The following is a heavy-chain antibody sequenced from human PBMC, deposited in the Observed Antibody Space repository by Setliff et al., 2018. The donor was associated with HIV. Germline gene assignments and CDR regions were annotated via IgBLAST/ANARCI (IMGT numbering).Heavy chain of an antibody. CDR3: ARLSGGMVPNY. CDR2: IHHSGTA. J-gene: IGHJ4*02. Sequence: SETLSLTCSVSGGSISSLYWSWIRQPPGKGLEWIGSIHHSGTAYDNPPLKSRVTISVDPSKNQILLRLSSVTAADTAVYYCARLSGGMVPNYWGQGTLVTVSS. V-gene: IGHV4-39*01. CDR1: GGSISSLY. D-gene: IGHD3-10*01.